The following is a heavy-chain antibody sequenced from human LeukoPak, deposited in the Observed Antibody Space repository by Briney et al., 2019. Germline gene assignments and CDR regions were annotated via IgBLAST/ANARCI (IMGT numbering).Heavy chain of an antibody. CDR1: GGTLRSYY. J-gene: IGHJ4*02. D-gene: IGHD3-3*01. V-gene: IGHV4-59*01. CDR3: ARGRITIFGVVTPHFDY. CDR2: IHDSVNT. Sequence: SETLSLTCTVSGGTLRSYYWTWIRQSPGTGLEWIGYIHDSVNTDYNPSLKSRVTISVDTSNKQFSLKLNSVTAADTAVYYCARGRITIFGVVTPHFDYWGQGTLVTVSS.